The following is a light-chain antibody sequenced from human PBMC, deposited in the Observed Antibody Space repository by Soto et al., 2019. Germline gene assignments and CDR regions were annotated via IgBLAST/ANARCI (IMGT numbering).Light chain of an antibody. CDR3: QQYYIYAT. Sequence: DIQMTQSPSTLSASVGDRVTITCRASQTISNYVTWYQQRPGKAPKLLIYRSSILQNGVPSRFSGSGSGTEFTLTISSLQPDDFATYYCQQYYIYATFGQETRVEI. J-gene: IGKJ1*01. CDR2: RSS. CDR1: QTISNY. V-gene: IGKV1-5*03.